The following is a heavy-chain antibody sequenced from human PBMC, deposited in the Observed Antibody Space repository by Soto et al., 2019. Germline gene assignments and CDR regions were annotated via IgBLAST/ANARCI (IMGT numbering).Heavy chain of an antibody. CDR3: ARDILDIVVVPAATDAFDI. CDR1: GYTFTSYG. D-gene: IGHD2-2*03. V-gene: IGHV1-18*01. J-gene: IGHJ3*02. Sequence: ASVKVSCKASGYTFTSYGISWVRQAPGQGLEWMGWISAYNGNTNYAQKLQGRVTMTTDTSTSTAYMELRSLRSDDTAVYYCARDILDIVVVPAATDAFDIWGQGTMVTVS. CDR2: ISAYNGNT.